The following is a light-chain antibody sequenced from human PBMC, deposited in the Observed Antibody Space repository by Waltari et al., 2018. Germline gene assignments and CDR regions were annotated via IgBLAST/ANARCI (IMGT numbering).Light chain of an antibody. V-gene: IGKV1-NL1*01. Sequence: DLQMTQSPSSLSASVGNRVNITCRASQGIRNYLAWYQHKPGKAPILLIYDASRLESGVPSRFSGSGSGTDYTLTINNLQPEDFATYYCQQYYDTPGVTFGTGTTVDIK. CDR3: QQYYDTPGVT. CDR2: DAS. J-gene: IGKJ3*01. CDR1: QGIRNY.